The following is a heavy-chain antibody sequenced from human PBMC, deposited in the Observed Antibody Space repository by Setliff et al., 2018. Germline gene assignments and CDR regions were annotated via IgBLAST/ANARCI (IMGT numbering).Heavy chain of an antibody. CDR1: GYSISSGHY. J-gene: IGHJ4*01. CDR2: IYTNGGT. Sequence: PSETLSLTCTVSGYSISSGHYWNWIRQPAGKGLEWIGNIYTNGGTDYSPSLRSRVTISLGTSKNQFSLQLTSVTAADTAIYYCARSDDNFQYPDYWGQGTLVTVSS. CDR3: ARSDDNFQYPDY. D-gene: IGHD1-1*01. V-gene: IGHV4-61*09.